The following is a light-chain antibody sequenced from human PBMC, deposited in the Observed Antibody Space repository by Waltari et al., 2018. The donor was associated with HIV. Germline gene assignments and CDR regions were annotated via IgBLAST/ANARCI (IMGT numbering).Light chain of an antibody. CDR2: EVT. CDR1: NSDMGGYNY. V-gene: IGLV2-8*01. CDR3: SSYADRNGFYVV. J-gene: IGLJ2*01. Sequence: QSALTQPPSASGSPGQSVTISCTGTNSDMGGYNYVSWSQQHPGKAPKLVISEVTKRPSGVPARFSGSKSGTTASLTVSGLQAEDEADYYCSSYADRNGFYVVFGGGTRLTVL.